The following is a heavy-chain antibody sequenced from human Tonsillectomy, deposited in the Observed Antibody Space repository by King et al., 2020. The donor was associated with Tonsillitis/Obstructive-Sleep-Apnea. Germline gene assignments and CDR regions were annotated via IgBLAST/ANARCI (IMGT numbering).Heavy chain of an antibody. CDR2: IYYSGNT. D-gene: IGHD1-26*01. CDR1: GAXITTGGYY. CDR3: AGVESFGWENKSYYYMDV. Sequence: VQLQESGPGLVKPSQTLSLTCTXSGAXITTGGYYWSWLRQHPGKGLEWIGYIYYSGNTYLNPSLKSRVSISEDTSKNQFTLKLRSVTATDTAVYYWAGVESFGWENKSYYYMDVWGKGATVTVSS. J-gene: IGHJ6*03. V-gene: IGHV4-31*03.